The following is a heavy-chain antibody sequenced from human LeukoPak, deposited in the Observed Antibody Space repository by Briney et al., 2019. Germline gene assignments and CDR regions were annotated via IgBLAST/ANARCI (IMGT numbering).Heavy chain of an antibody. V-gene: IGHV1-69*06. D-gene: IGHD3-22*01. CDR1: GGTFSSYA. CDR2: IIPIFGTA. Sequence: SVKVSCKASGGTFSSYAISWVRQAPGQGLEWMGGIIPIFGTANYAQKFQGRVTITADKSTSTAYMELSSLRSEDTAVYYCARAYYYDSSGYLQFDYWGQGTLVTVSS. CDR3: ARAYYYDSSGYLQFDY. J-gene: IGHJ4*02.